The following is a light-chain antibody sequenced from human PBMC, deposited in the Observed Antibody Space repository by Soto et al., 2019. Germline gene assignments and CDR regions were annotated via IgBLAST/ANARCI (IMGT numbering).Light chain of an antibody. CDR2: EVS. CDR1: SSDVGDYNNY. J-gene: IGLJ2*01. CDR3: SSYTSSSTVV. Sequence: QSALTQPASVSGSPGQSITISCTGTSSDVGDYNNYVSWFQQHPGKAPKLMIYEVSNRPSGVSNRFSGSKSGNTASLTISGLQAADEGDYYCSSYTSSSTVVFGGGTKLTVL. V-gene: IGLV2-14*01.